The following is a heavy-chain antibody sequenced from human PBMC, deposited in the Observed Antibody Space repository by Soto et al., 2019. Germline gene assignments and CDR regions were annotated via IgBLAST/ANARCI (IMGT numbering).Heavy chain of an antibody. V-gene: IGHV3-64D*06. CDR3: VRGGYSYDGHFDY. CDR1: GFTFSSYA. Sequence: PGGSLRLSCSASGFTFSSYAMHWVRQAPGKGLEYVSAISSNGGSTYYADSVKGRFTISRDNSKNTLYLQMSSLRAEDTAVYYCVRGGYSYDGHFDYWGQGTLVTVSS. D-gene: IGHD5-18*01. J-gene: IGHJ4*02. CDR2: ISSNGGST.